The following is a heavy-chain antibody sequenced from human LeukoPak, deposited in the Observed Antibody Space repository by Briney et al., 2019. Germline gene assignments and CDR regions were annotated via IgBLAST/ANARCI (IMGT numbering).Heavy chain of an antibody. CDR2: IYYSGST. D-gene: IGHD5-12*01. CDR1: GGSISSYY. CDR3: ARGGGYLYYFDY. J-gene: IGHJ4*02. V-gene: IGHV4-59*01. Sequence: SETLSLTCTVTGGSISSYYWSWIRQPPGKGLEWIGYIYYSGSTNYNPSLKSRVTISVDTSKNQFSLKLSSVTAADTAVYYCARGGGYLYYFDYWGQGTLVTVSS.